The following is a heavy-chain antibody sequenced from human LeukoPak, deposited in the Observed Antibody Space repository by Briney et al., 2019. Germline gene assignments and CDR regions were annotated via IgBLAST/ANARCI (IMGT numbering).Heavy chain of an antibody. V-gene: IGHV4-4*07. CDR1: GGSINIYY. CDR2: IYTSGST. Sequence: PSETLSLTCTVSGGSINIYYWSWIRQPAGKGLEWIGRIYTSGSTNYNPSLKTRVTMSVDTSKNQFSLQLSSVTAADTAVYYCVRGPLTVTRGFDPWGQGTLVTVSS. D-gene: IGHD4-17*01. CDR3: VRGPLTVTRGFDP. J-gene: IGHJ5*02.